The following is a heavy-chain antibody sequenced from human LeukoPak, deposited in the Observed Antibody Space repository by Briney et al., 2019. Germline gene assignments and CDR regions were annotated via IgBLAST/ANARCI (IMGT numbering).Heavy chain of an antibody. CDR1: GFTFSTYA. D-gene: IGHD2-2*02. CDR2: ISGSGGST. J-gene: IGHJ4*02. V-gene: IGHV3-23*01. CDR3: AKAPDCSSASCYTAIDY. Sequence: GSLRLSCAAPGFTFSTYAMSWVRQAPGKGLEWVSTISGSGGSTYYADSVKGRFTISRDNSKNTLYLQMNSLRAEDTAVYYCAKAPDCSSASCYTAIDYWRQGTLVTVSS.